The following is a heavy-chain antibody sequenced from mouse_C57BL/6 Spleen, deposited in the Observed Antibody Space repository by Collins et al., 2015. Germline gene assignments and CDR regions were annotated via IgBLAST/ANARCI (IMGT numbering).Heavy chain of an antibody. CDR1: GYTFTDYY. J-gene: IGHJ4*01. CDR2: IFPGSGST. D-gene: IGHD2-5*01. Sequence: QVQLQQSGPELVKPGASVKISCKASGYTFTDYYINWVKQRPGQGLEWIGWIFPGSGSTYYNEKFKGKATLTVDKSSSTAYMLLSSLTSEDSAVYFCASRWGSNYPYYAMDYWGQGTSVTVSS. V-gene: IGHV1-75*01. CDR3: ASRWGSNYPYYAMDY.